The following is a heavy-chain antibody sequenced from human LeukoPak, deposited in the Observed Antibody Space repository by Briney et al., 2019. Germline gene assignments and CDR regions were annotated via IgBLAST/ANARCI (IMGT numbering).Heavy chain of an antibody. CDR2: IYHSGST. CDR1: GGSISSYY. J-gene: IGHJ3*02. Sequence: SETLSLTCTVSGGSISSYYWGWIRQPPGKGLEWIGYIYHSGSTYYNPSLKSRVTISVDTSKNQFSLKLSSVTAADTAVYYCARAPLGPDAFDIWGQGTMVIVSS. V-gene: IGHV4-59*08. CDR3: ARAPLGPDAFDI.